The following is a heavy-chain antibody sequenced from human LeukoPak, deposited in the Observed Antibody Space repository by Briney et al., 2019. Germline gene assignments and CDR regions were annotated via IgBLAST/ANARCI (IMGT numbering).Heavy chain of an antibody. J-gene: IGHJ6*03. CDR1: GGTFRTYS. CDR3: ARVDRYHFYLDV. Sequence: SVKVSCKASGGTFRTYSVTWVRQAPGQGLEWMGGIIPIFGTPNYAQKFQGRVKVTTDDATGTAYMELSSLMSEGTAIYYCARVDRYHFYLDVWGKGTPVTVSS. V-gene: IGHV1-69*05. CDR2: IIPIFGTP.